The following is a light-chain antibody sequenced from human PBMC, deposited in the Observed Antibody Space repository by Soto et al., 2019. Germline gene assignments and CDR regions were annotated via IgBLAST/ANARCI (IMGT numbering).Light chain of an antibody. CDR1: SSDVGSYNL. CDR3: CSDACSLVV. Sequence: QSALTQPASVSGSPGQSVTISCTGTSSDVGSYNLVSWYQQHPGKAPKLMIYEGSKRPSGVSNRFSGSKSGNTASLTISGLHADEDAYYYCCSDACSLVVFGGGTKLTVL. V-gene: IGLV2-23*01. CDR2: EGS. J-gene: IGLJ2*01.